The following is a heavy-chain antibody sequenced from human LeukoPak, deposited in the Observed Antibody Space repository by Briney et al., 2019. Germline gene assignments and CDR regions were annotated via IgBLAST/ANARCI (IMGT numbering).Heavy chain of an antibody. Sequence: PSETLSLTCAVYGGSFSGYYWSWIRQPPGKGLEWIGEINHSGSTNYNPSLKSRVTISVDTSKNQFSLKLSSVTAADTAVYYCARGPGESSSPFDYWGQGTLVTVSS. CDR3: ARGPGESSSPFDY. CDR1: GGSFSGYY. V-gene: IGHV4-34*01. D-gene: IGHD7-27*01. J-gene: IGHJ4*02. CDR2: INHSGST.